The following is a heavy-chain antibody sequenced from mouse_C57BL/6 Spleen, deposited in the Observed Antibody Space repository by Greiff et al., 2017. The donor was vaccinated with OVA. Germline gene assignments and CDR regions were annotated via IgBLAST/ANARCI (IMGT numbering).Heavy chain of an antibody. D-gene: IGHD2-3*01. CDR3: ARHEEGYDGYSYYAMDY. CDR1: GYTFTEYT. V-gene: IGHV1-62-2*01. Sequence: QVQLQQSGAELVKPGASVKLSCKASGYTFTEYTIHWVKQRSGQGLEWIGWFYPGSGSIKYNEKFKDKATLTADKSSSTVYMELSRLTSEDSAVYFCARHEEGYDGYSYYAMDYWGQGTSVTVSS. J-gene: IGHJ4*01. CDR2: FYPGSGSI.